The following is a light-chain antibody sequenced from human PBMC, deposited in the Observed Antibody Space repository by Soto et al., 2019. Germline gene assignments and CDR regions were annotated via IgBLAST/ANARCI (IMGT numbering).Light chain of an antibody. CDR2: DVS. V-gene: IGKV3-15*01. CDR1: ETVSTN. Sequence: VMTQSPSTLAVSPGERVTLSCRASETVSTNLDWYQQRHGQAPRILIYDVSTGATGIPARFSGRRPGTESTLTISSLQSEDFGVYYCQQYNDWPPTFGQGTKVDIK. J-gene: IGKJ1*01. CDR3: QQYNDWPPT.